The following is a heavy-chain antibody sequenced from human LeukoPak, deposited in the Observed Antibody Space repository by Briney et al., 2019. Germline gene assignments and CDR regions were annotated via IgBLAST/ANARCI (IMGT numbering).Heavy chain of an antibody. J-gene: IGHJ6*02. CDR1: GFTFRSHA. CDR2: IYENGGTT. CDR3: ARDVRVPAENGYYYYYYGMDV. D-gene: IGHD2-2*01. V-gene: IGHV3-23*01. Sequence: KAGGSLRLSCVGSGFTFRSHAMSWVRQAPEKGLEFVSGIYENGGTTYYADSVKGRFTISRDSSKSTLYLQMNSLRAEDTAVYYCARDVRVPAENGYYYYYYGMDVWGQGTTVTVSS.